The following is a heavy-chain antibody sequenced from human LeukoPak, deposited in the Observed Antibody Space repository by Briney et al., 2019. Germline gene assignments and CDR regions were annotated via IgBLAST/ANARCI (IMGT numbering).Heavy chain of an antibody. J-gene: IGHJ5*02. CDR2: MNPNSGGT. CDR1: GHTFTDYY. CDR3: VREHSWDANWFDP. Sequence: ASVKVSRKASGHTFTDYYIHWVRQAPGHGLEWMAWMNPNSGGTSYAQKFQGRVTMNRDTSISTVYMELSRLRYDDTAVYYCVREHSWDANWFDPWGQGTLVTVSS. D-gene: IGHD6-13*01. V-gene: IGHV1-2*02.